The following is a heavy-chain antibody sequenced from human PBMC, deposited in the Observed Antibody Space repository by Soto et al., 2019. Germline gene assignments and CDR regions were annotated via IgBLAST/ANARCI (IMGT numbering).Heavy chain of an antibody. Sequence: ASVKVSCKASGYTFTSYGISWVRQAPGQGLEWMGWISAYNGNTNYAQKLQGRVTMTTDTSTSTAYMGLRSLRSDDTAVYYCARGVVVVPAAITGGDYYYYYMDVWGKGTTVTVSS. CDR3: ARGVVVVPAAITGGDYYYYYMDV. V-gene: IGHV1-18*01. D-gene: IGHD2-2*01. CDR1: GYTFTSYG. J-gene: IGHJ6*03. CDR2: ISAYNGNT.